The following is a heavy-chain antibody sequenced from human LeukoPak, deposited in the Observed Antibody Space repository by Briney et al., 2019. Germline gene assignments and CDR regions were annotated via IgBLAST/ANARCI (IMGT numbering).Heavy chain of an antibody. CDR3: ARVSGYDWESFYDY. D-gene: IGHD5-12*01. CDR2: IHHSGTT. Sequence: PSGTLSLTCTVSGGSISSSTWWSWVRQPPGKGLECIGEIHHSGTTNYNPSLKSRVTISIDKSKNQFSLKLSSVTAADTAVYYCARVSGYDWESFYDYWGQGTLVTVSS. CDR1: GGSISSSTW. J-gene: IGHJ4*02. V-gene: IGHV4-4*02.